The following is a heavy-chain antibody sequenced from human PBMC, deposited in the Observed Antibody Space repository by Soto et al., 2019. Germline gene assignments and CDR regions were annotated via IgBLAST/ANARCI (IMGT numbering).Heavy chain of an antibody. J-gene: IGHJ4*02. CDR2: IDPSDSQT. V-gene: IGHV5-10-1*01. Sequence: XESLKISCKGSGYSFAGYWITWVRQKPGKGLEWMGRIDPSDSQTYYSPSFRGHVTISVTKSITTVFLQWSSLRASDTAMYYCARQIYDSDTGPNFQYYFDSWGQGTPVTVSS. CDR1: GYSFAGYW. D-gene: IGHD3-22*01. CDR3: ARQIYDSDTGPNFQYYFDS.